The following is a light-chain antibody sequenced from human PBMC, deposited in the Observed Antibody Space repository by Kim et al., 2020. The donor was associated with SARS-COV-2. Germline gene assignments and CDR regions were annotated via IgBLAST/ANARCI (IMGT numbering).Light chain of an antibody. CDR1: QGVSSSY. CDR2: GAT. V-gene: IGKV3-20*01. J-gene: IGKJ5*01. CDR3: QQYSSSVT. Sequence: LSAGERATLSCRASQGVSSSYLAWYQKKPGQATRLLNSGATSRATGIPDRFSSSGSGTDFTLTISRLEHEDFAVYYCQQYSSSVTFGQGTRLEIK.